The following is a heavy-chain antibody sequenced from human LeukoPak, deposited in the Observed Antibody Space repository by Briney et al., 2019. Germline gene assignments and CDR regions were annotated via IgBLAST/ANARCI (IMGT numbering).Heavy chain of an antibody. CDR3: AKDRGYSYGSPPGIAVAGTDY. Sequence: GRSLRLSCAASGFTFDDYAMHWVRQAPGKGLEWVSGISWNSGSIGYADSVKGRLTISRDNAKNSLYLQMNSLRAEDTALYYCAKDRGYSYGSPPGIAVAGTDYWGQGTLVTVSS. CDR2: ISWNSGSI. CDR1: GFTFDDYA. D-gene: IGHD6-19*01. J-gene: IGHJ4*02. V-gene: IGHV3-9*01.